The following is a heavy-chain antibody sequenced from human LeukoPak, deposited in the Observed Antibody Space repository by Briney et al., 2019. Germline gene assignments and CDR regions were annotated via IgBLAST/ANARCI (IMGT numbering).Heavy chain of an antibody. Sequence: ASVKVSCKASGYTFTGYYVHWVRQAPGQGLAWMGWINPDSGGTNYAQKFQGRVTMTRDTSISTAYMELNSLRSDDTAVYYCAKDRGGGSSSGYYYFDYWGQGTLVTVSS. CDR3: AKDRGGGSSSGYYYFDY. V-gene: IGHV1-2*02. CDR1: GYTFTGYY. D-gene: IGHD3-22*01. CDR2: INPDSGGT. J-gene: IGHJ4*02.